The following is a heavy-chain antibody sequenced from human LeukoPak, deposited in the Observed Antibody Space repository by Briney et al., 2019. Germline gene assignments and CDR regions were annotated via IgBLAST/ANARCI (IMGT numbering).Heavy chain of an antibody. D-gene: IGHD1-26*01. V-gene: IGHV4-59*01. CDR1: GGSISSYY. CDR3: ARDRGRGSYYRDAFDI. J-gene: IGHJ3*02. Sequence: TSETLSLTXTVSGGSISSYYWSWIRQPPGKGLEWIEYIYYSGSTNYNPSLKSRVTISVDTSKNQFSLKLSSVTAADTAVYYCARDRGRGSYYRDAFDIWGQGTMVTVSS. CDR2: IYYSGST.